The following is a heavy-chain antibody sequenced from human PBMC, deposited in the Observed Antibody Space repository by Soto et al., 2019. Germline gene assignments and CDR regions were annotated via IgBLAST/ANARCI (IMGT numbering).Heavy chain of an antibody. D-gene: IGHD3-10*01. Sequence: PSETLSLTCTVSGGSISSGSYYWGWIRQPPGKGLEWIGYIYYSGSTNYNPSLKSRVTISVDTSKNQFSLKLSSVTAADTAVYYCARDFGFGESSFDYWGQGTLVTVSS. CDR3: ARDFGFGESSFDY. J-gene: IGHJ4*02. V-gene: IGHV4-61*01. CDR2: IYYSGST. CDR1: GGSISSGSYY.